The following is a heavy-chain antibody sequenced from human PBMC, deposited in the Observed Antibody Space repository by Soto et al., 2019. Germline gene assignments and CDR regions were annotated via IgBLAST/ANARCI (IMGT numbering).Heavy chain of an antibody. J-gene: IGHJ4*02. CDR2: IKSKTDGGTT. V-gene: IGHV3-15*07. CDR3: TTDSWYSSSFSFDY. CDR1: GFTFSNAW. Sequence: GGSLRLSCAASGFTFSNAWMNWVRQAPGKGLEWVGRIKSKTDGGTTDYAAPVKGRFTISRDDSKNTLYLQMNSLKTEDTAVYYCTTDSWYSSSFSFDYWGQGTLVTVSS. D-gene: IGHD6-13*01.